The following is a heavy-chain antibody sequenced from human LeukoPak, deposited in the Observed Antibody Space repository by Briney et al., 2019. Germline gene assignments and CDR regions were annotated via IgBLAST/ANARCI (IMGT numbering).Heavy chain of an antibody. CDR2: ISDSGGST. J-gene: IGHJ6*03. V-gene: IGHV3-23*01. CDR1: GITLSNYG. CDR3: AKDLTTVATPYYYYYYMDV. D-gene: IGHD4-23*01. Sequence: GGSLRLSCAVSGITLSNYGMSWVRQAPGKGLEWVAGISDSGGSTKYADSVKGRFTISRDNPKNTLFLQMNSLRAEDTAVYYCAKDLTTVATPYYYYYYMDVWGKGTTVTVSS.